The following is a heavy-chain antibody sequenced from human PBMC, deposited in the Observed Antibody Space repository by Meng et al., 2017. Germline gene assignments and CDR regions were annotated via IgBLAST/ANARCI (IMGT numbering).Heavy chain of an antibody. CDR1: GGSISSSNW. V-gene: IGHV4-4*02. CDR3: ARWSIYCSGGSCYSFDY. CDR2: IYHSGST. Sequence: VQLQEAGPGLGKASGTLSLTCAVSGGSISSSNWWSWVRQPPGKGLEWIGEIYHSGSTNYNPSLKSRVTISVDKSKNQFSLKLSSVTAADTAVYYCARWSIYCSGGSCYSFDYWGQGTLVTVSS. D-gene: IGHD2-15*01. J-gene: IGHJ4*02.